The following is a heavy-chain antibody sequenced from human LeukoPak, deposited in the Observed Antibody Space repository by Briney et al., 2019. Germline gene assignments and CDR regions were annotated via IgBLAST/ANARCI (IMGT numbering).Heavy chain of an antibody. CDR2: IYSGGST. Sequence: GGSLRLSCAASGFTVSSNYMSWVRQAPGKGLEWVSVIYSGGSTYYADSVKGRFTISRDNSKNTLYLQMNSLRAEDTAVYYCARGSKSSGSKYYFDYWGQGTLVTVSS. CDR3: ARGSKSSGSKYYFDY. D-gene: IGHD3-22*01. J-gene: IGHJ4*02. V-gene: IGHV3-53*01. CDR1: GFTVSSNY.